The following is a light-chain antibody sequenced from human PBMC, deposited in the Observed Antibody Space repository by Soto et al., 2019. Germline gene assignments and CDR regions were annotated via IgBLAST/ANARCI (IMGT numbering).Light chain of an antibody. CDR3: QKYTNWPQIP. V-gene: IGKV3-15*01. J-gene: IGKJ5*01. CDR1: RSVSSK. CDR2: GAY. Sequence: GTRWVSPGERAIPSCMATRSVSSKLAWYQQKPGQAHRLLIYGAYSRATGIPDRFIGSGSETEFTLTIRSLKSEDFAVYYCQKYTNWPQIPFGTGTRLEIK.